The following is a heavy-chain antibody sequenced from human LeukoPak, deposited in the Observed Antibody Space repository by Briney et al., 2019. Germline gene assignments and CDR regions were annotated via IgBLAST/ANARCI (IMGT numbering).Heavy chain of an antibody. D-gene: IGHD3-22*01. CDR3: ATASSGYGPFDY. CDR1: GGSFSGYY. J-gene: IGHJ4*02. V-gene: IGHV4-34*01. Sequence: PSETLSLTCAVYGGSFSGYYWTWIRRPPRKGLEWIGEINHSGSTNYNPSLKNRVTISVDTSKNQFSLKLSSVTAADTAVYYCATASSGYGPFDYWGQGTLVTVSS. CDR2: INHSGST.